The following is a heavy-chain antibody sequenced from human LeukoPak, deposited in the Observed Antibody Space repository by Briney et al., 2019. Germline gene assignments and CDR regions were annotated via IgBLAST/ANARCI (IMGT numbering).Heavy chain of an antibody. J-gene: IGHJ4*02. V-gene: IGHV3-23*01. CDR3: ARHDSFIPY. Sequence: GGSLRLSCVASGFTFSDYAMSWVRQAPGKGLEWVSGISDSGGSTYYADSVKGRCTISRDNSKNTVSLQMNNLKAEDTAVYFCARHDSFIPYWGQGTLVTVAS. CDR2: ISDSGGST. CDR1: GFTFSDYA. D-gene: IGHD3-16*02.